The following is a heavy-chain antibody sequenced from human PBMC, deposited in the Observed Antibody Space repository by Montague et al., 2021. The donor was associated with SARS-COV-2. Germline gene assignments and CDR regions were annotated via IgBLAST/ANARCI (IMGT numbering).Heavy chain of an antibody. CDR3: ASSGITLTGLDAFDI. V-gene: IGHV6-1*01. CDR1: GDSVSSKXVA. D-gene: IGHD3-9*01. Sequence: CAISGDSVSSKXVAWNWIRQSPSRGLEWLGRTYYRYKWDSDYAESVKRXLVITPDTSKNQVSLQLNSVVPEDTAVYFCASSGITLTGLDAFDIWGQGTMVTVSS. CDR2: TYYRYKWDS. J-gene: IGHJ3*02.